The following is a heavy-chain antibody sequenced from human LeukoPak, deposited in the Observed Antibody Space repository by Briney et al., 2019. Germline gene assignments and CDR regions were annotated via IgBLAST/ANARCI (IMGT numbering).Heavy chain of an antibody. Sequence: GGSLRLSCAASGITFRSYGMHWVRPARGNGLERVAVISYDGSHKYYADSVKGRFSISRDNSKNTLYLQMNSLRADDTAVYYCAKGARGDTVTSIVGLNWFDPWGQGTLVTVSS. V-gene: IGHV3-30*18. CDR3: AKGARGDTVTSIVGLNWFDP. D-gene: IGHD4-17*01. CDR1: GITFRSYG. CDR2: ISYDGSHK. J-gene: IGHJ5*02.